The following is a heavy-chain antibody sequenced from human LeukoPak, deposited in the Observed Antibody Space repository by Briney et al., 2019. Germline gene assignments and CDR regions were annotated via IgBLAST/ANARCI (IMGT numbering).Heavy chain of an antibody. CDR2: IYSGGST. CDR1: GFTFDDYG. D-gene: IGHD5-12*01. J-gene: IGHJ4*02. CDR3: AVEVATEYYFDY. Sequence: GGSLRLSCAASGFTFDDYGMSWVRQAPGKGLEWVSVIYSGGSTYYADSVKGRFTISRDNSKNTLYLQMNSLRAEDTAVYYCAVEVATEYYFDYWGQGTLVTVSS. V-gene: IGHV3-66*02.